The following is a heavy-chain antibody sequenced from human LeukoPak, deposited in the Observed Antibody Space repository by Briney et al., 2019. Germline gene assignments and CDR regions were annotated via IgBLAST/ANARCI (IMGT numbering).Heavy chain of an antibody. CDR1: GYTFSSYS. CDR2: ISSSSSYI. Sequence: GGSLRLSCAASGYTFSSYSMNWVRQAPGKGLEWVSSISSSSSYIYYADSVKGRFTISRDNAKNSLYLQMNSLRAEDTAVYYCAKAYDYGDLGWFDPWGQGTLVTVSS. J-gene: IGHJ5*02. CDR3: AKAYDYGDLGWFDP. V-gene: IGHV3-21*01. D-gene: IGHD4-17*01.